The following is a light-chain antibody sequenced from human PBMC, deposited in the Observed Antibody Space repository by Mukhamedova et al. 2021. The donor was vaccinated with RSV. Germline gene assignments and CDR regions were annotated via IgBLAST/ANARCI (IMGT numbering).Light chain of an antibody. Sequence: WYQRRVHGKAPKLLIYDAPSLENGVLLRLSGSGSGTDFTLTVTSLWPEDFATYYCQQFKSFPITFGQGTRVEIK. V-gene: IGKV1-13*02. CDR2: DAP. J-gene: IGKJ5*01. CDR3: QQFKSFPIT.